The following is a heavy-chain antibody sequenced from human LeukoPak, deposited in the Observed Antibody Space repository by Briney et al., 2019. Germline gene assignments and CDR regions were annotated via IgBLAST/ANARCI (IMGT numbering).Heavy chain of an antibody. CDR3: SGVSKGYYYYGMDV. Sequence: ASVKVSCKASGYTFTSYYMHWVRQAPGQGLEWMGIINPSGGSTSYARKFQGRVTMTRDTSTSTVYMELSSLRSEDTAVYYCSGVSKGYYYYGMDVWGQGTTVTVSS. CDR2: INPSGGST. CDR1: GYTFTSYY. V-gene: IGHV1-46*01. D-gene: IGHD6-13*01. J-gene: IGHJ6*02.